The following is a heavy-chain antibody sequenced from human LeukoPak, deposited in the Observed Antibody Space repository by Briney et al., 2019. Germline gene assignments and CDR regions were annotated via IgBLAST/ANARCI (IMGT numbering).Heavy chain of an antibody. D-gene: IGHD1-26*01. CDR2: IYYSGST. CDR3: ARDYKWELRYFDY. V-gene: IGHV4-31*03. CDR1: GGSISSGGYY. J-gene: IGHJ4*01. Sequence: SETLSLTCTVSGGSISSGGYYWSWIRQHPGKGLEWIGYIYYSGSTYYNPSLKSRVTISVDTSKNQFSLKLSSVTAADTAVYYCARDYKWELRYFDYWGHGTLVTVSP.